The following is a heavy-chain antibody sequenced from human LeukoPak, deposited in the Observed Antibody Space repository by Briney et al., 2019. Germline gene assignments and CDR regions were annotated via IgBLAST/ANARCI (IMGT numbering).Heavy chain of an antibody. Sequence: SETLSLTCTVSGGSISSYYWSWIRQPPGKGLEWIGYIYYSGSTNYNPSLKSRVTISVDTSKNQFSLKLSSVTAADTAVYYCARDHSYCSSTSCSPSFSDYGMDVWGQETTVTVSS. CDR2: IYYSGST. J-gene: IGHJ6*02. CDR3: ARDHSYCSSTSCSPSFSDYGMDV. D-gene: IGHD2-2*01. V-gene: IGHV4-59*12. CDR1: GGSISSYY.